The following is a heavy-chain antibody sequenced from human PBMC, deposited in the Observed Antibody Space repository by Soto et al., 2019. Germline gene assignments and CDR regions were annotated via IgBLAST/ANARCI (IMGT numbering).Heavy chain of an antibody. CDR3: AREKWLVRRNDPFDI. V-gene: IGHV1-46*01. D-gene: IGHD6-19*01. CDR2: INPNGGST. J-gene: IGHJ3*02. CDR1: GYTFINYY. Sequence: GASVKVSCKASGYTFINYYMHWVRQAPGQGLEWIGIINPNGGSTTYAQKFQGRVTLTRDTSTNTVNMELSCLRSEDTAVYYCAREKWLVRRNDPFDIWGQGTMVTVSS.